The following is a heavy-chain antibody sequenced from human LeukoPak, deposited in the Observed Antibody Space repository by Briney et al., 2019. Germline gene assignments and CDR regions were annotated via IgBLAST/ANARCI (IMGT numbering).Heavy chain of an antibody. CDR1: GFTFSNYN. D-gene: IGHD1-26*01. V-gene: IGHV3-21*01. Sequence: PGGSLRLSCAASGFTFSNYNMNRVRQAPGKGLEWVSSISSSSSYIYYADSVKGRFTISRDNAKNSLYLQMHSLRAEDTAVYYCARDLMGWDLHYDYWGQGTLVTVSS. CDR2: ISSSSSYI. CDR3: ARDLMGWDLHYDY. J-gene: IGHJ4*02.